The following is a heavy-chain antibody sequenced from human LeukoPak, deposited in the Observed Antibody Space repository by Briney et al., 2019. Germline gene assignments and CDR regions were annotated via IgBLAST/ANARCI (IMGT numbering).Heavy chain of an antibody. V-gene: IGHV4-38-2*02. CDR3: ARDNSVEDIAWWFDP. Sequence: SEILSLTCTVSGYSISINYYWVWIRQPPGKGLEWIGSIYHSGTSYYNPSLKSRVTISVDTSKNQFSLKLSSVSAADTAVYYCARDNSVEDIAWWFDPWGQGTLVTVSS. CDR1: GYSISINYY. J-gene: IGHJ5*02. CDR2: IYHSGTS. D-gene: IGHD2-15*01.